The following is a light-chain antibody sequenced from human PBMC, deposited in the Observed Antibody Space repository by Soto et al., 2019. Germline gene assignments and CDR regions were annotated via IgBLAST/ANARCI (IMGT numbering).Light chain of an antibody. Sequence: DIQMTQSPSSVSASLGDRVTITCRASQDISSWLAWYQQRPGKAPKLLIYAASNLQSGVPSRFNGSGSGTDFALTINSLQSEDSATYYCHQDTSFPFTFGPGTKVDVK. CDR1: QDISSW. V-gene: IGKV1-12*01. CDR3: HQDTSFPFT. CDR2: AAS. J-gene: IGKJ3*01.